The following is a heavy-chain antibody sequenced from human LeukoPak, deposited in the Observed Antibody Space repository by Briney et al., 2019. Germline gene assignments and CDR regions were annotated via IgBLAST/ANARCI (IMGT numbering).Heavy chain of an antibody. CDR1: GGSISSYY. CDR3: ASSLIAD. V-gene: IGHV4-59*01. J-gene: IGHJ4*02. Sequence: PSETLSLTCTVSGGSISSYYWSWIRQPPGKGLEWIGYIYYSGSTNYNPSLKSRVTISVDTSKNQFSLKLSSVTAADTAVYYCASSLIADWGQGTLVTVSS. CDR2: IYYSGST. D-gene: IGHD6-13*01.